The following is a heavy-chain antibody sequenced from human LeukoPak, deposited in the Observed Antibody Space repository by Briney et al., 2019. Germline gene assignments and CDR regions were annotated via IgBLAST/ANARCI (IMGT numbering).Heavy chain of an antibody. CDR3: ARVGTLEWLLSTYYYYGMDV. J-gene: IGHJ6*02. CDR2: MNPNSGNT. V-gene: IGHV1-8*01. CDR1: GYAFTSYD. D-gene: IGHD3-3*01. Sequence: ASVKVSCKASGYAFTSYDINWVRQATGQGLECMGWMNPNSGNTGYAQKFQGRVTMTRNTSISTAYMELSSLRSEDTAVYYCARVGTLEWLLSTYYYYGMDVWGQGTTVTVSS.